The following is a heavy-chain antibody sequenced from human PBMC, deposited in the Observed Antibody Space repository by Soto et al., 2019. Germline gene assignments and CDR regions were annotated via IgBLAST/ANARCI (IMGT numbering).Heavy chain of an antibody. D-gene: IGHD1-1*01. Sequence: QVQLVESGGGVVQPGRSLRLSCAASGFTFNTYAIHWVRQAPGKGLKWVAAISNDGGNKYYADSVKDRFTISRDNSKSKLYLQMNRLRAEDTAVYYCARDGIKRYYCYGMDVWGQGTTVTVSS. V-gene: IGHV3-30-3*01. CDR2: ISNDGGNK. CDR3: ARDGIKRYYCYGMDV. CDR1: GFTFNTYA. J-gene: IGHJ6*02.